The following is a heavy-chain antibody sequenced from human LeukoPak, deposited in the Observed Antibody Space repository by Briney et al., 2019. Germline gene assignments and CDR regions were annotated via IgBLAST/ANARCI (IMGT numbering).Heavy chain of an antibody. CDR3: ARAGGYYDSSGYICNGYYFDY. J-gene: IGHJ4*02. V-gene: IGHV3-33*01. Sequence: GGSLRLSCAASGFTFSSYCMHWVRQAPGKGLEWVAVIWYDGSNKYYADSVKGRFTISRDNSKNTLYLQMNSLRAEDTAVYYCARAGGYYDSSGYICNGYYFDYWGQGTLVTVSS. D-gene: IGHD3-22*01. CDR1: GFTFSSYC. CDR2: IWYDGSNK.